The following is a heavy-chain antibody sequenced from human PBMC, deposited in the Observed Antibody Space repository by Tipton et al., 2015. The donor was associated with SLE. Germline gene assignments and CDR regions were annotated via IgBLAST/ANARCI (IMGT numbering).Heavy chain of an antibody. CDR2: IHDDGTT. J-gene: IGHJ4*02. D-gene: IGHD2-8*01. CDR1: GASISGNY. Sequence: LRLSCTVSGASISGNYWSWIRQPPGKELEWVGFIHDDGTTNYNPSLERRLTISRDMSNNQFSLRLTSVTAADTAVYYCATLGYCSHEVCYTGIESRGQGSLVTVSS. V-gene: IGHV4-4*08. CDR3: ATLGYCSHEVCYTGIES.